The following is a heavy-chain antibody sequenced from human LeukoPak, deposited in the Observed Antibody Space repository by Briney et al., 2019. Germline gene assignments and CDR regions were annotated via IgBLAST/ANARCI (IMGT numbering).Heavy chain of an antibody. Sequence: ASVKVSCKASGYTFTGYYMHWVRQAPGQGLEWMGWINPNSGGTNYAQKFQGRVTMTRDTSISTAYMELSRLRSDDTAVYYCARGAGDYVWGSYRPLYFDYWGQGTLVAVSS. J-gene: IGHJ4*02. D-gene: IGHD3-16*02. CDR1: GYTFTGYY. V-gene: IGHV1-2*02. CDR2: INPNSGGT. CDR3: ARGAGDYVWGSYRPLYFDY.